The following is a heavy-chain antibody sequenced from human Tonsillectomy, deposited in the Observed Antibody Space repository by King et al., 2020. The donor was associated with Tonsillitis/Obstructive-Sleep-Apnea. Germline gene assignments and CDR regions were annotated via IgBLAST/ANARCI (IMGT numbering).Heavy chain of an antibody. J-gene: IGHJ4*02. Sequence: VQLVDSGGGLVQPGGSLRLSCAASGVTFSSYAMHWVRQAPGKGLEYVSAISSNGGSTYYANSVKGRFTISRDNSKNTLYLQMGSLRAEDMAVYYCASSSGYWNYDYWGQGTLVTVSS. CDR3: ASSSGYWNYDY. CDR2: ISSNGGST. CDR1: GVTFSSYA. V-gene: IGHV3-64*01. D-gene: IGHD1-7*01.